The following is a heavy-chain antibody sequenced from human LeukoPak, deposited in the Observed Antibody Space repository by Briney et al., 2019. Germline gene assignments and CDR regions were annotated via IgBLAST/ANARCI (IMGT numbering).Heavy chain of an antibody. CDR2: IYHSGNT. V-gene: IGHV3-53*01. CDR1: GFTISSYY. J-gene: IGHJ4*02. CDR3: ARVRVTGYSNFAY. D-gene: IGHD3-9*01. Sequence: PGGSLRLSCAASGFTISSYYMAWVRQAPGKGLEWVSVIYHSGNTDYADSVKGRFTISRDNSKNTVYLQMSSLRAEDTAVYYCARVRVTGYSNFAYWGQGILVTVSS.